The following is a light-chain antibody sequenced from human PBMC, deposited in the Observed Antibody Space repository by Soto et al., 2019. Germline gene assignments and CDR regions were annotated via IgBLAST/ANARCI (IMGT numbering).Light chain of an antibody. CDR1: QSISSY. V-gene: IGKV1-39*01. CDR3: QRSFSTPLT. Sequence: DIQMTQSPSSLSASVGDRVTITCRASQSISSYLHWYQQKPGKAPKLLIYAASSLQSGVPSRFSRSGSATDFTLTISSLQPEDFATYYCQRSFSTPLTFGGGTKVEIK. J-gene: IGKJ4*01. CDR2: AAS.